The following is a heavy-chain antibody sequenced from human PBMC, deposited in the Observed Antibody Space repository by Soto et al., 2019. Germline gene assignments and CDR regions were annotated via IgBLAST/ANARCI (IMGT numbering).Heavy chain of an antibody. CDR2: IYWDDDK. Sequence: QITLKESGPTLVKPKQTLTLTCTFSGFSLSTRGVGVGWIRQPPGKVLEWLALIYWDDDKRYSPSLRSRLIITKDTSQNQVVLTLTNMDPVDTATYYCAHIGISTWFTYWGQVTLVTVSS. D-gene: IGHD3-10*01. V-gene: IGHV2-5*02. CDR1: GFSLSTRGVG. CDR3: AHIGISTWFTY. J-gene: IGHJ4*02.